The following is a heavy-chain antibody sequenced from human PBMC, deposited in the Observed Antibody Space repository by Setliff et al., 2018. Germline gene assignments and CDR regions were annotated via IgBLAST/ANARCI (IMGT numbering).Heavy chain of an antibody. CDR1: GGSISSRTYY. V-gene: IGHV4-61*09. CDR2: IYTSWST. D-gene: IGHD2-21*01. CDR3: ARGLEGEDYFYYMDV. Sequence: SETLSLTCNVSGGSISSRTYYWSWIRQPAGKGLEWIGHIYTSWSTNYNPSLKSRVTMSVDTTKNQFSLKLTSVTAADTAVYYCARGLEGEDYFYYMDVWGKGNTVTVSS. J-gene: IGHJ6*03.